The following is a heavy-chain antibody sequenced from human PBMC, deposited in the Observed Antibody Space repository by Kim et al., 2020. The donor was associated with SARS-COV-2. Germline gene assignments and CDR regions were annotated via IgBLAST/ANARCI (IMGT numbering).Heavy chain of an antibody. D-gene: IGHD2-2*01. Sequence: GGSLRLSCAASGFTFDDYAMHWVRQAPGKGLEWVSGISWNSGSIGYADSVKGRFTISRDNAKNSLYLQMNSLRAEDTALYYCAKGQVVPAASKEGYYYGMDVWGQGTTVTVSS. V-gene: IGHV3-9*01. CDR1: GFTFDDYA. CDR3: AKGQVVPAASKEGYYYGMDV. J-gene: IGHJ6*02. CDR2: ISWNSGSI.